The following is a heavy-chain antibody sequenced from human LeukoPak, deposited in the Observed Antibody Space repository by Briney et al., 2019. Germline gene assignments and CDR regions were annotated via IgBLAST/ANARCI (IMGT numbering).Heavy chain of an antibody. J-gene: IGHJ4*02. V-gene: IGHV1-24*01. CDR3: ATCLRGWLQPKFDY. D-gene: IGHD5-24*01. CDR1: GYTLTELS. Sequence: ASVKVSCKVSGYTLTELSMHWVRQAPGKGLEWMGGFDPEDGETIYAQKFQGRVTMTEDTSTDTAYMELSSLRSEDTAVYYCATCLRGWLQPKFDYWDQGTLVTVSS. CDR2: FDPEDGET.